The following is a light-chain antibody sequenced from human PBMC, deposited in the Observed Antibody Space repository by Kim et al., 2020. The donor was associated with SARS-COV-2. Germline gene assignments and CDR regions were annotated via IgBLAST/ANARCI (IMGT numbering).Light chain of an antibody. V-gene: IGKV1-5*03. J-gene: IGKJ4*01. CDR2: KAS. Sequence: DIQMTQSPSTLSASVGDRVTITCQASQSISGWLAWYQQKPGKAPKLLIYKASSLESGVPSRFSGSGSGTEFTLTISSLQPDDFATYYCQEYKSYPLNFGGGTKVDIK. CDR3: QEYKSYPLN. CDR1: QSISGW.